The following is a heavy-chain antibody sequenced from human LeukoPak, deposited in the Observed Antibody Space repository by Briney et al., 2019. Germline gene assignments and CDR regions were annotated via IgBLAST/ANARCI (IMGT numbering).Heavy chain of an antibody. J-gene: IGHJ5*02. CDR2: IYYSGST. Sequence: SQTLSLTCTVSGGSISSGDYYWSWIRQPPGKGLDWIGYIYYSGSTYYNPSLKSRVTISVDTSKNQFSLKLSSVTAEDTAVYYCARVNRVYQDWFDHWGQGTLVTVSS. CDR3: ARVNRVYQDWFDH. V-gene: IGHV4-30-4*08. CDR1: GGSISSGDYY. D-gene: IGHD2-2*01.